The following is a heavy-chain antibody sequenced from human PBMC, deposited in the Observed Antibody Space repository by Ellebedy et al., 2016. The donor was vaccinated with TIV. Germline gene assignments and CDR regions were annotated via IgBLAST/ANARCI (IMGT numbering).Heavy chain of an antibody. J-gene: IGHJ4*02. CDR3: TRDRIVGATSYGY. V-gene: IGHV3-23*01. CDR2: ISVTGDLT. CDR1: AVTFSNYP. Sequence: GESLKISCAASAVTFSNYPMSWVRQAPGKGLGWVSSISVTGDLTYYADSVKGRFTISRDNAKNSLYLQMNSLRAEDAAVYYCTRDRIVGATSYGYWGQGTLVTVSS. D-gene: IGHD1-26*01.